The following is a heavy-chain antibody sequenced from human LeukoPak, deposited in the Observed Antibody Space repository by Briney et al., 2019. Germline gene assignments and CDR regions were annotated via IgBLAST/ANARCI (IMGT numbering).Heavy chain of an antibody. J-gene: IGHJ5*02. D-gene: IGHD3-16*02. CDR3: ARDNSVGDIAWWFDP. CDR2: INTSGSST. Sequence: ASVRLSCTASGYSFTSHYMHWVRQAPGQGLEWMGLINTSGSSTLYAQKFQGRVTMTRDMSTTTDYMELSSLRSEDTAVYYCARDNSVGDIAWWFDPWGQGTLVTVSS. CDR1: GYSFTSHY. V-gene: IGHV1-46*01.